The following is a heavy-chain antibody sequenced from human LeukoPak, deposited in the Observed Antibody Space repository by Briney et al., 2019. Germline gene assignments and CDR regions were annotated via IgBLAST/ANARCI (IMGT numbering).Heavy chain of an antibody. D-gene: IGHD2-8*01. CDR3: ARTKMLLVVSDGFDI. J-gene: IGHJ3*02. CDR2: IHYTGST. CDR1: DGSISNYY. Sequence: SETLSLTCTVSDGSISNYYWSWIRQPPGKGLQWIGYIHYTGSTNYNPSLKSRVSISIDTSKNQFSLKLSSVTAADPAVYYCARTKMLLVVSDGFDIWGPGTMVTVSS. V-gene: IGHV4-59*08.